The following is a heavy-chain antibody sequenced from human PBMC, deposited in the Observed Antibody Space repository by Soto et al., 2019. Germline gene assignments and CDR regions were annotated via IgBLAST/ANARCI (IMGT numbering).Heavy chain of an antibody. J-gene: IGHJ4*02. CDR1: GFTFSSYG. CDR3: AGSRGYSYGTIGY. CDR2: IWYDGSNK. V-gene: IGHV3-33*01. Sequence: GGSLRLSCAASGFTFSSYGMHWVRQAPGKGLEWVAVIWYDGSNKYYADSVKGRFTISRDNSKNTLYLQMNSLRAEDTAVYYCAGSRGYSYGTIGYWGQGTLVTVSS. D-gene: IGHD5-18*01.